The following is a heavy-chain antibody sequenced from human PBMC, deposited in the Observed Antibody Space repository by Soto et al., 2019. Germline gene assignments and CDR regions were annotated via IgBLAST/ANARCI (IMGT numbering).Heavy chain of an antibody. CDR1: GGSIVGSY. Sequence: PSETLSLTCSVSGGSIVGSYCICSGHSPGKGLEWLGYVYYTGSTNYSPSLRSRVSISVDTSKNEFSLRLSSVTAADTAVYFCARSVAVPGAHIDYWGQGTQVTVSS. V-gene: IGHV4-59*01. D-gene: IGHD6-19*01. J-gene: IGHJ4*02. CDR3: ARSVAVPGAHIDY. CDR2: VYYTGST.